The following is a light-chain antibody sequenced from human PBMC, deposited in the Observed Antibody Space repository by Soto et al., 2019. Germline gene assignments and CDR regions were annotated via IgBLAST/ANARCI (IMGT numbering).Light chain of an antibody. CDR1: QSVSSSY. CDR2: GAS. J-gene: IGKJ4*01. V-gene: IGKV3-20*01. CDR3: QQYGSSL. Sequence: EIVLTQSPGTLSLSPGERATISCRASQSVSSSYLAWYQQKPGQAPRLLIYGASSRATGIPDRFSGSGSGTDFTLTISRLEPEDFAVYYCQQYGSSLFGGGTKV.